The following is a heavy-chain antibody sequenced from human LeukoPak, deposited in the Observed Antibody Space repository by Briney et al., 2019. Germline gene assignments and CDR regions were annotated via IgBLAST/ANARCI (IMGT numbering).Heavy chain of an antibody. CDR3: AKASVVAAVPLDY. J-gene: IGHJ4*02. CDR2: IRYDGSNK. CDR1: GFTFSSYG. D-gene: IGHD2-15*01. Sequence: GGSLRLSCAASGFTFSSYGMHWVRQAPGKGLEWVAFIRYDGSNKYYADSVKGRFTISRDNSKNTLYLQMNSLRAEDTAVYYCAKASVVAAVPLDYWVQGTLVTVSS. V-gene: IGHV3-30*02.